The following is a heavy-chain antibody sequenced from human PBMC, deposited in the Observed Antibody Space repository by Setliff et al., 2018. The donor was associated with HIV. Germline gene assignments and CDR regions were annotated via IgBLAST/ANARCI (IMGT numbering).Heavy chain of an antibody. CDR1: GGSFSGYD. CDR2: INHSGRT. J-gene: IGHJ4*02. D-gene: IGHD5-18*01. Sequence: PSETLSLTCAVYGGSFSGYDWSWIRQPPGKGLEWNGEINHSGRTNYNPSLNSRVTMSVDTSKNQFSLNVSFVTVADTAVYYCARGRRGRWLQFWDYWGQGTLVTVSS. V-gene: IGHV4-34*01. CDR3: ARGRRGRWLQFWDY.